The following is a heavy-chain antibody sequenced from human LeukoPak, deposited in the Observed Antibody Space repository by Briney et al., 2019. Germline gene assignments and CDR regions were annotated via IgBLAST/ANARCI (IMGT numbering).Heavy chain of an antibody. Sequence: NPSETLSLTCTVSGGSISSYYWSWIRQPPGKGLEWIGYIYYSGSTNYNPSLKSRVTISVDTSKNQFSLKLSSVTAADTAVYYCAREVGIAVAGTEAFDIWGQGTMVTVSS. V-gene: IGHV4-59*01. CDR1: GGSISSYY. J-gene: IGHJ3*02. CDR3: AREVGIAVAGTEAFDI. D-gene: IGHD6-19*01. CDR2: IYYSGST.